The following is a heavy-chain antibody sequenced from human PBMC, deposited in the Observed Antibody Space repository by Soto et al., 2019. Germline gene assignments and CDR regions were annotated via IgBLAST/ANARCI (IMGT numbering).Heavy chain of an antibody. Sequence: SVKVSCKASGGTFSSYAISWVRQAPGQGLEWMGGIIPIFGTANYAQKFQGRVTITADESTSTAYMELSSLRSEDTAVYYCARVKGGSGDYFVPTEAFDIWGQGTMVTV. D-gene: IGHD3-22*01. CDR2: IIPIFGTA. CDR1: GGTFSSYA. V-gene: IGHV1-69*13. CDR3: ARVKGGSGDYFVPTEAFDI. J-gene: IGHJ3*02.